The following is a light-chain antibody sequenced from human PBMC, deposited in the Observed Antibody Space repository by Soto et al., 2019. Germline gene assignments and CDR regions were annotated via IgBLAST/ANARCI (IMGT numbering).Light chain of an antibody. J-gene: IGLJ1*01. CDR1: SSNIGSNY. V-gene: IGLV1-47*01. CDR3: AAWDDSLSVLYV. Sequence: QSVLTQPPSASGTPGQRVTISCSGSSSNIGSNYVYWYQQLPGTAPKLLIYRNKQRPSGVPDRFSGSKSGTSASLAISGLRSEDEADYYCAAWDDSLSVLYVFGTGTKLTVL. CDR2: RNK.